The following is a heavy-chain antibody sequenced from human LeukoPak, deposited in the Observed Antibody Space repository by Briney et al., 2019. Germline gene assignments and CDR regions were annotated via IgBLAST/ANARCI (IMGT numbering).Heavy chain of an antibody. CDR3: AKATHIVVVTAILS. Sequence: PGGSLRLSCAASGFTFSSYWMHWVRQAPGKGLVWVSRINSDGSSTSYADSVKGRFTISRDNSKNTLYLQMNSLRAEDTAVYYCAKATHIVVVTAILSWGQGTLVTVSS. J-gene: IGHJ5*02. V-gene: IGHV3-74*01. D-gene: IGHD2-21*02. CDR1: GFTFSSYW. CDR2: INSDGSST.